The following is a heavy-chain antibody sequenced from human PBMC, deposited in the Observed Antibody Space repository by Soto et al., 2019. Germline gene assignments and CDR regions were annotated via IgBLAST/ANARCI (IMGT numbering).Heavy chain of an antibody. CDR1: GYTLLSYS. V-gene: IGHV1-18*04. CDR2: INTYNNKT. D-gene: IGHD2-15*01. CDR3: AHVYCSGGSCFPNWFDP. Sequence: QVQLVQSGAEVKKPGASVKVSCKASGYTLLSYSISWVRQAPGQGLEWMGWINTYNNKTNYAQKLQGRVTMTTDTTTSTAYMELRSLRSDDTAVYYCAHVYCSGGSCFPNWFDPWGQGTLVTVSS. J-gene: IGHJ5*02.